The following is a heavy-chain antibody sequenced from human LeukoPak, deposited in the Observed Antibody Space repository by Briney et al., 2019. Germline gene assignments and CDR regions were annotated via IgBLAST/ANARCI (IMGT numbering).Heavy chain of an antibody. Sequence: ASVKVSCKTSRYTFTTYYIHWLRQAPGQGLEWMGWINPNSGGTNFAQKFQGKVTMTRDTSISTAYMEVSSLRSDDTAVYYCANGPNNNQPHPYFDFWGQGTLVTVS. V-gene: IGHV1-2*02. J-gene: IGHJ4*02. CDR3: ANGPNNNQPHPYFDF. D-gene: IGHD1/OR15-1a*01. CDR2: INPNSGGT. CDR1: RYTFTTYY.